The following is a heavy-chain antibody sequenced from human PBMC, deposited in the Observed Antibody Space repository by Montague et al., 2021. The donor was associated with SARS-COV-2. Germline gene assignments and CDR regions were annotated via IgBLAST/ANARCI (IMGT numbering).Heavy chain of an antibody. V-gene: IGHV3-74*03. J-gene: IGHJ5*02. CDR3: ARDKGAATPFDP. Sequence: SLRLSCAASGFTFSNHWMHWVRQPPGKGLVWVSRITTDATNTAYADSVKGRFTVSRDNAKNTLYLQMNSLRAEDTAVYYCARDKGAATPFDPWGQGTLVTVSS. D-gene: IGHD4/OR15-4a*01. CDR1: GFTFSNHW. CDR2: ITTDATNT.